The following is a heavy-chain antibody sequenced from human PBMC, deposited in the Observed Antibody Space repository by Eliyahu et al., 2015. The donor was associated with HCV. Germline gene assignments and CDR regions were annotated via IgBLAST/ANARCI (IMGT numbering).Heavy chain of an antibody. D-gene: IGHD1-1*01. Sequence: EVXLMQSGAEMKKPGESLRISCXVPGYTFPTTWIVWVXQMPGKGLECMGGIYPDDSDARYXPSFQGRVTISADKSLSTTYLQLSGLTASDSAIYYCAISYNFGRYYFENWGQGTLVTVSS. CDR2: IYPDDSDA. CDR1: GYTFPTTW. J-gene: IGHJ4*02. V-gene: IGHV5-51*01. CDR3: AISYNFGRYYFEN.